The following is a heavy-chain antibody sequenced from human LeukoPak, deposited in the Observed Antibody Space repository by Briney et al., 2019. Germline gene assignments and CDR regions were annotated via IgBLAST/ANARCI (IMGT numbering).Heavy chain of an antibody. CDR2: INQDGSQK. Sequence: GGSLRLSCAGSGFTFSSHWIGWVRQAPGKGLEWVAHINQDGSQKYYVDSVKGRFTISRDNSKNTLSLQMNSLRPEDTAVYYCAKENPVGGTNYFDYWGQGTLVTVSS. CDR3: AKENPVGGTNYFDY. CDR1: GFTFSSHW. J-gene: IGHJ4*02. V-gene: IGHV3-7*03. D-gene: IGHD1-26*01.